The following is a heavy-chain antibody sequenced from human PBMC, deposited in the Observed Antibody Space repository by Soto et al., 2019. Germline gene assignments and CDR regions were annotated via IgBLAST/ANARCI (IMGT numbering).Heavy chain of an antibody. CDR1: GYTFTGYY. J-gene: IGHJ5*02. V-gene: IGHV1-2*02. CDR3: ARDARASIAARPRTNWFDP. CDR2: INPNSGGT. D-gene: IGHD6-6*01. Sequence: ASVKVSCKASGYTFTGYYMHWVRQAPGQGLEWMGWINPNSGGTNYAQKFQGRVTMTRDTSISTAYMELSRLRSDDTVVYYCARDARASIAARPRTNWFDPWGQGTLVTVSS.